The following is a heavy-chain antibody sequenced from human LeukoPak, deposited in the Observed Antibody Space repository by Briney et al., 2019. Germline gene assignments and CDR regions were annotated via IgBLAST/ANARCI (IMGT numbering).Heavy chain of an antibody. V-gene: IGHV3-21*01. CDR3: ARDKGGYSYGYDAFDI. CDR1: GFTFSSYG. Sequence: PGGSLRLSCAASGFTFSSYGMSWVRQAPGKGLEWVSSISSSSSYIYYADSVKGRFTISRDNAKNSLYLQMNSLRAEDTAVYYCARDKGGYSYGYDAFDIWGQGTMVTVSS. J-gene: IGHJ3*02. CDR2: ISSSSSYI. D-gene: IGHD5-18*01.